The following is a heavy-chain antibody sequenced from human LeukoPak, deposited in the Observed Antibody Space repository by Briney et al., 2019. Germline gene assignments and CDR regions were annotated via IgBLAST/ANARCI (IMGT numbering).Heavy chain of an antibody. CDR3: ARETITMVRGVRGEYAFFDY. V-gene: IGHV4-59*01. CDR2: IYYSGST. J-gene: IGHJ4*02. D-gene: IGHD3-10*01. CDR1: GGSISIYY. Sequence: SETLSLTCTVSGGSISIYYWSWLRQPPGKGLEGIGYIYYSGSTNYNPSLKSRVTISVDTSKHQFSLKLSSVTAADTAVYYCARETITMVRGVRGEYAFFDYWGQGHLVTVSS.